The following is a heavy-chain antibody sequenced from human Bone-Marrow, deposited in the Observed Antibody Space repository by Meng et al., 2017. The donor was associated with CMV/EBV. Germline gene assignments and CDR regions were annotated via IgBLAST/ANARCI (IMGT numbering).Heavy chain of an antibody. Sequence: SVTVSCKASGGTFSTYAITWVRQAPGEGREWMGGIIPILGKTNYAQRFQGRVTITADKSTTTAYMELSSLRSEDTDVYYCASSRDSESGGYYLAVYWGQGTLVTVSS. J-gene: IGHJ4*02. CDR3: ASSRDSESGGYYLAVY. CDR1: GGTFSTYA. CDR2: IIPILGKT. D-gene: IGHD3-22*01. V-gene: IGHV1-69*10.